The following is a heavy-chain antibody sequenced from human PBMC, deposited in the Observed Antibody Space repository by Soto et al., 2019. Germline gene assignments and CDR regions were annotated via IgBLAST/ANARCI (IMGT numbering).Heavy chain of an antibody. V-gene: IGHV3-33*01. CDR3: ARDANRYSSSWRYYYYYYMDV. Sequence: QVQLVESGGGVVQPGRYLRLSCAASGFTFSSYGMHWVRQAPGKGLEWVAVIRYDGSNKYYADSVKGRFTISRDNSKNTLYLQMNSLRAEDTAVYYCARDANRYSSSWRYYYYYYMDVWGKGTTVTVSS. J-gene: IGHJ6*03. CDR1: GFTFSSYG. CDR2: IRYDGSNK. D-gene: IGHD6-13*01.